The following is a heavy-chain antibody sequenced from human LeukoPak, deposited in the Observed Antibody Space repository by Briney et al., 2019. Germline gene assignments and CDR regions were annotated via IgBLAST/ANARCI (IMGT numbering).Heavy chain of an antibody. Sequence: GGSLRLSCAASGFTFSNYAIRWVRQAPGEGLEWVSSITSSGDTTYYTDSVRGRFTISRDDSKNTLYLQMHSLRAEDTALYYCADSNYWYPVDYWGQGTLVTVSS. J-gene: IGHJ4*02. D-gene: IGHD4-11*01. CDR2: ITSSGDTT. CDR1: GFTFSNYA. V-gene: IGHV3-23*01. CDR3: ADSNYWYPVDY.